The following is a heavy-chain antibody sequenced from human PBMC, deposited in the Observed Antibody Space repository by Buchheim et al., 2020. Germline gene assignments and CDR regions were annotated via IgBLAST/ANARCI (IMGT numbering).Heavy chain of an antibody. V-gene: IGHV4-59*11. D-gene: IGHD4-23*01. CDR3: ARLDFGGNSAGLDE. CDR1: GASITSHY. J-gene: IGHJ6*02. Sequence: QVQLQESGPGLVKPSETLSLSCTVSGASITSHYWSWIRQSPGKGLEYIGYIYHTGAPNYNSSLKSRVTISVDTSKNHFSLKLSSVTAADTAVYYCARLDFGGNSAGLDEWGQGTT. CDR2: IYHTGAP.